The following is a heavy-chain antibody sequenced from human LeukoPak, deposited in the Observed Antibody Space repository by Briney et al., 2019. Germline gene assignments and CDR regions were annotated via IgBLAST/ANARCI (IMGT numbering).Heavy chain of an antibody. CDR2: TYYRSKWFK. J-gene: IGHJ3*02. V-gene: IGHV6-1*01. CDR3: ARDRIAVAATSWDAFDI. D-gene: IGHD6-19*01. Sequence: SQTLSLTCAISGDSVSSNSAAWNWIRQSPSRGLEWLGRTYYRSKWFKDYAASVKSRITINPDTSKNQFSLQMNSVTPEDTAVYYCARDRIAVAATSWDAFDIWGQGTMVTASS. CDR1: GDSVSSNSAA.